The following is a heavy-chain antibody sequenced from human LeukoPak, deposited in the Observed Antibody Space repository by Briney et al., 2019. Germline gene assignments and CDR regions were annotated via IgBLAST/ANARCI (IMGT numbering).Heavy chain of an antibody. D-gene: IGHD1-26*01. CDR1: GGSFSGYY. J-gene: IGHJ4*02. Sequence: SETLSLTCAVYGGSFSGYYWSWIRQPPGKGLEWIGEINHSGSTNYNPSLKSRVTISVDTSKNQFSLKLSSVTAADTAVYYCARGGGSYYGGYDYWGQGTLVTVSS. V-gene: IGHV4-34*01. CDR3: ARGGGSYYGGYDY. CDR2: INHSGST.